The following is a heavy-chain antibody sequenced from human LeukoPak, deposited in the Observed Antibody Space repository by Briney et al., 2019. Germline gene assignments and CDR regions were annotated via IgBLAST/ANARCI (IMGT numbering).Heavy chain of an antibody. V-gene: IGHV3-7*01. J-gene: IGHJ6*02. CDR3: AGGRPDYDGSGTYFPYFYGLDV. CDR1: GFTFSPYW. D-gene: IGHD3-10*01. Sequence: GGSLRLSCVASGFTFSPYWMTWVRQAPGKGLEWVANIKEDGSENYYVDSVKGRFTISRDNTKNSLFLQMSNLNAEDSAVYYCAGGRPDYDGSGTYFPYFYGLDVWGQGTTVTVS. CDR2: IKEDGSEN.